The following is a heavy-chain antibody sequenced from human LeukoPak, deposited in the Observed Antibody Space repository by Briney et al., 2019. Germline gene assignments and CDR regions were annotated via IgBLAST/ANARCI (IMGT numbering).Heavy chain of an antibody. CDR2: ISQSSSII. Sequence: GGPLRHSREASGLSFNTYSMNWLGPAPGKGVAGISYISQSSSIIFYADSVRGRFTISRDNAKTSLYLQMNSLRAEDTAVYYCARGSTYYESSGQVPFDYWGQGTLATVSS. J-gene: IGHJ4*02. CDR3: ARGSTYYESSGQVPFDY. D-gene: IGHD3-22*01. CDR1: GLSFNTYS. V-gene: IGHV3-48*01.